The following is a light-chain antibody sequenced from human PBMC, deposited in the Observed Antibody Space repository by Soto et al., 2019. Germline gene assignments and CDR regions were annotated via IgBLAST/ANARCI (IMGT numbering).Light chain of an antibody. CDR2: EVS. Sequence: QSALTQPPSASGSPGQSVTISCTGTSSDVGGYNYVSWYQQHPGKAPKLMIYEVSKRPSGVPDRCSGSKSGNTASLTVSGLQAEDAADYYCSSYAGSNNVVFGGGTKLTVL. J-gene: IGLJ2*01. CDR3: SSYAGSNNVV. V-gene: IGLV2-8*01. CDR1: SSDVGGYNY.